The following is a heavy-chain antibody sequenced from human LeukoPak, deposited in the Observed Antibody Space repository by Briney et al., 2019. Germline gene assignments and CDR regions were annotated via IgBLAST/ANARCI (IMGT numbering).Heavy chain of an antibody. CDR2: INHSGST. CDR3: ARGFKGRYYYDSSGYYRNAHNWFDP. Sequence: SETRSLTWAVDGGSFSGYYWSWVRQPPGKGREWIGEINHSGSTNYNPSLKSRVTISVDTSKHQFSLQLSSVTAADTAVYYCARGFKGRYYYDSSGYYRNAHNWFDPWGQGTLVTVSS. J-gene: IGHJ5*02. V-gene: IGHV4-34*01. D-gene: IGHD3-22*01. CDR1: GGSFSGYY.